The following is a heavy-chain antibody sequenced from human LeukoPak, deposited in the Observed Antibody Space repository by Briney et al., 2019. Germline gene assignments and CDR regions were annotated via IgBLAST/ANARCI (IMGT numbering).Heavy chain of an antibody. CDR3: ARGRPYDFWSGYYYGMDV. CDR1: GGSISSGDSY. CDR2: IYTSGST. V-gene: IGHV4-61*02. Sequence: SQTLSLTCTVSGGSISSGDSYWSWIRQPPGKGLEWIGRIYTSGSTNYNPSLKSRVTMSVDTSKNQFSLKLSSVTAADTAVYYCARGRPYDFWSGYYYGMDVWGQGTTVTVSS. D-gene: IGHD3-3*01. J-gene: IGHJ6*02.